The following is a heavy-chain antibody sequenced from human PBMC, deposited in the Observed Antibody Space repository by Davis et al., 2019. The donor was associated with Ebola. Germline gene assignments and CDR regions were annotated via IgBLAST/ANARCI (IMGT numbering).Heavy chain of an antibody. D-gene: IGHD3-22*01. Sequence: PGGSLRLSCAASGFTFSSYGMHWVRQAPGKGLEWVAVIWYDGSNKYYADSVKGRFTISRDNSKNTLYLQMNSLRAEDTAVYYCARDPLDSSGLGGAFDIWGQGTMVTVSS. CDR1: GFTFSSYG. CDR3: ARDPLDSSGLGGAFDI. CDR2: IWYDGSNK. J-gene: IGHJ3*02. V-gene: IGHV3-33*08.